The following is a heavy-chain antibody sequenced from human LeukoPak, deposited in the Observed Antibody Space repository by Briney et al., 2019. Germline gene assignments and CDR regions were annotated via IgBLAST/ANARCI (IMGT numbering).Heavy chain of an antibody. V-gene: IGHV3-30*04. CDR2: ISYDGSNK. Sequence: GGSLRLSCAASGFTFSSYVMHWVRQAPGKGLEWVAVISYDGSNKYYADSVKGRFTISRDNSKNTLYLQMNSLRAEDTAVYYCARGRGSIVLNWFDPWGQGTLVTVSS. J-gene: IGHJ5*02. CDR3: ARGRGSIVLNWFDP. CDR1: GFTFSSYV. D-gene: IGHD2-8*02.